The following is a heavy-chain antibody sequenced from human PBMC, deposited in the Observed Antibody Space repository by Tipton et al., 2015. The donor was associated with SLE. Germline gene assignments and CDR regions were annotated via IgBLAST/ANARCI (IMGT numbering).Heavy chain of an antibody. J-gene: IGHJ6*03. CDR1: GGSISSDDYY. Sequence: TLSLTCTVSGGSISSDDYYWTWIRQHPGKGLEWIGHMSYSGSTYYNPSLKSRITISVDTSKNHFSLKLSSVTAADTAVYYCAREPVYYYYFMDVCGKGPTVSVSS. CDR3: AREPVYYYYFMDV. V-gene: IGHV4-31*03. CDR2: MSYSGST.